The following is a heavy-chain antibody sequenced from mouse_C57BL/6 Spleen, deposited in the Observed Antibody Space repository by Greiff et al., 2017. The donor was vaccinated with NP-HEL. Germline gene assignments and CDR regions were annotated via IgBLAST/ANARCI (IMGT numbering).Heavy chain of an antibody. D-gene: IGHD4-1*01. J-gene: IGHJ2*01. CDR2: IDPEDGET. V-gene: IGHV14-2*01. CDR3: AIFNWDVDNFDY. Sequence: VHVKQSGAELVKPGASVKLSCTASGFNIKDYYMHWVKQRTEQGLEWIGRIDPEDGETKYAPKFQGKATITADTASNTAYLQLSSLTSEDTAVYYCAIFNWDVDNFDYWGQGTTLTVSS. CDR1: GFNIKDYY.